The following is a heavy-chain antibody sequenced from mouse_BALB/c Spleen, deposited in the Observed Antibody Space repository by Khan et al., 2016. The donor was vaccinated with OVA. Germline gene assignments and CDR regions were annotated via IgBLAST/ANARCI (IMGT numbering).Heavy chain of an antibody. CDR3: ARGSGYDRFAY. V-gene: IGHV1S137*01. Sequence: QVQLKQSGPELVRPGVSVKISCKGSGYTFTDYAMHWVKQSHAKSLEWIGVISTYYGNTDYNQKFKGKATMTVDKSSNTAYMAIARFTSEDSDIYYGARGSGYDRFAYWGQGTLVTVPA. D-gene: IGHD2-2*01. J-gene: IGHJ3*01. CDR2: ISTYYGNT. CDR1: GYTFTDYA.